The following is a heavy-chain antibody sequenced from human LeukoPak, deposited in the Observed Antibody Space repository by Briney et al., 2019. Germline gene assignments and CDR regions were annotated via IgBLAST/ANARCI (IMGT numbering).Heavy chain of an antibody. V-gene: IGHV3-11*06. CDR2: ISSSSSYT. J-gene: IGHJ4*02. Sequence: GGSLRLSCAPSGFTFSDYYMSCIRQAPGKGLEWGSYISSSSSYTTSADSVKGRFTISRENAKNSLYLQMNRLRAGDTAVYYCARDEGYCSGGSCYSNYWGQGTLVTVSS. D-gene: IGHD2-15*01. CDR3: ARDEGYCSGGSCYSNY. CDR1: GFTFSDYY.